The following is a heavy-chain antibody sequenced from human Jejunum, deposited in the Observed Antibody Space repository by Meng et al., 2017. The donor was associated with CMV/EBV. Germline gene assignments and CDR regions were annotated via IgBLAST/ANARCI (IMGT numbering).Heavy chain of an antibody. J-gene: IGHJ4*02. Sequence: FTFSGYVMHWVRQAPGKGLEHVSLISSNGGSVYYADSVKGRFTISRDNSKNTLYLQMGSLRAEDMAVYYCARDGATGYFGDYFFDYWGQGTLVTVSS. CDR3: ARDGATGYFGDYFFDY. V-gene: IGHV3-64*02. CDR1: FTFSGYV. D-gene: IGHD3-9*01. CDR2: ISSNGGSV.